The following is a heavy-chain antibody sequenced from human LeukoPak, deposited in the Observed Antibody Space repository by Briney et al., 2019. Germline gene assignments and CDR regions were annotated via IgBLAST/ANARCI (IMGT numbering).Heavy chain of an antibody. CDR3: ARGGGYYYYYMDV. D-gene: IGHD3-16*01. J-gene: IGHJ6*03. CDR2: IKQDGSEI. CDR1: GFTFSSYL. V-gene: IGHV3-7*01. Sequence: GGSLRLSCAASGFTFSSYLMNWVRQAPGKGLEWVANIKQDGSEIYYVDSVKGRFTISRDNAKNSLYLQMNSLRAEDTAVYYCARGGGYYYYYMDVWGKGTTVTVSS.